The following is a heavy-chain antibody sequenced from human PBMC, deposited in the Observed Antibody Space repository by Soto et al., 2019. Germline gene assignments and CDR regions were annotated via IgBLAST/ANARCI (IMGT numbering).Heavy chain of an antibody. J-gene: IGHJ4*02. CDR3: AREVYYDFWSGFNTPPYYFDD. CDR1: GFTFSRHT. Sequence: QVQLVESGGGVVQPGRSLRLSCAASGFTFSRHTMHWVRQAPGKGLEWVAAISDDGSNTYYADSVKGRFTISRDNSKNTLYLQMNSLSSEDTAVHHSAREVYYDFWSGFNTPPYYFDDWGQGTLVTVSS. D-gene: IGHD3-3*01. V-gene: IGHV3-30-3*01. CDR2: ISDDGSNT.